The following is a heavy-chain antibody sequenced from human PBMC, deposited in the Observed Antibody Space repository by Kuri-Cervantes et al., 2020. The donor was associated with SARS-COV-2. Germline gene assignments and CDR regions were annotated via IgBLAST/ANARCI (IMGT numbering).Heavy chain of an antibody. CDR1: GGTFSSYA. V-gene: IGHV1-69*13. CDR2: IIPIFGTA. CDR3: ARVGDCSSTSCRYYFDY. Sequence: SVKVSCKASGGTFSSYAISWVRQALGQGLEWMGGIIPIFGTANYAQKFQGRVTITADESTSTAYMELSSLRSEYTAVYYCARVGDCSSTSCRYYFDYWGQETLVTVSS. J-gene: IGHJ4*02. D-gene: IGHD2-2*01.